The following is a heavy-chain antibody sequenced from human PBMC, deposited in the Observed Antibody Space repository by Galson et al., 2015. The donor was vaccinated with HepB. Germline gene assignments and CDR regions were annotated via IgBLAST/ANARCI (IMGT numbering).Heavy chain of an antibody. V-gene: IGHV6-1*01. D-gene: IGHD1-1*01. J-gene: IGHJ3*02. CDR3: AREVSATGTVDI. Sequence: CAISGDSVSSNNAAWNWIRQSPSRGLEWLGRTYYRSKWYNDYAVSVKSRITINSDTSKNQFFLHLDSLTPEDTAVYYCAREVSATGTVDIWGQGTVVTVSP. CDR1: GDSVSSNNAA. CDR2: TYYRSKWYN.